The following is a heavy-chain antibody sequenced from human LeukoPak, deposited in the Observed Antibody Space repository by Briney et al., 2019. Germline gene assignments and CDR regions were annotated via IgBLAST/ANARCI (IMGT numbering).Heavy chain of an antibody. J-gene: IGHJ4*02. V-gene: IGHV3-74*01. CDR1: GFTFSSYW. CDR2: INSDGSST. D-gene: IGHD3-22*01. Sequence: GGSLRLSCAASGFTFSSYWMHWVRQAPGKGLVWVSRINSDGSSTSYADSVKGRFTISRDNAKNTLYLQMNSLRAEDTAVYYCARDLEYVGRGSPSYYDSSGELVYWGQGTLVTVSS. CDR3: ARDLEYVGRGSPSYYDSSGELVY.